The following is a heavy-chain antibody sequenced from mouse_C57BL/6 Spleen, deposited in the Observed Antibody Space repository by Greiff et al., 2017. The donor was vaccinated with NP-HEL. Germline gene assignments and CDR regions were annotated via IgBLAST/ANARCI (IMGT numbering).Heavy chain of an antibody. Sequence: EVKLQESGPGLVKPSQSLSLTCSVTGYSITSGYYWNWIRQFPGNKLEWMGYISYDGSNNYNPSLKNRISITRDTSKNQFFLKLNSVTTEDTATYYCARGGYDRDSGCFDVWGTGTTVTVSS. CDR1: GYSITSGYY. CDR2: ISYDGSN. V-gene: IGHV3-6*01. CDR3: ARGGYDRDSGCFDV. J-gene: IGHJ1*03. D-gene: IGHD2-2*01.